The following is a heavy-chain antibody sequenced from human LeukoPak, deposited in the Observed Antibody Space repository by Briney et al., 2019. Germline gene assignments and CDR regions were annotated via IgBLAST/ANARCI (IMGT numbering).Heavy chain of an antibody. Sequence: GSLRLSCAASGFTFSSYGMHWVRQAPGKGLEWVAFIRYDGSNKYYADSVKGRFTISRDNSKNTLYLQMNSLRAGDTAVYYCAKNYYYDSSGYSYWGQGTLVTVSS. V-gene: IGHV3-30*02. D-gene: IGHD3-22*01. CDR1: GFTFSSYG. CDR3: AKNYYYDSSGYSY. J-gene: IGHJ4*02. CDR2: IRYDGSNK.